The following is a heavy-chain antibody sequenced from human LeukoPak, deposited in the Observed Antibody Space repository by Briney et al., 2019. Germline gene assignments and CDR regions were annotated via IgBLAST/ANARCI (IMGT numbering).Heavy chain of an antibody. CDR2: IWYDGSNK. Sequence: GGSLRLSCAASGFTFSSYGMHWVRQAPGKGLEWVAVIWYDGSNKYYADSVKGRFTISRDNSKNTLYLQMNSLRAEDTAVYYCARDHPSYGYAFGYWGQGTLVTVSS. CDR3: ARDHPSYGYAFGY. D-gene: IGHD3-16*01. CDR1: GFTFSSYG. J-gene: IGHJ4*02. V-gene: IGHV3-33*01.